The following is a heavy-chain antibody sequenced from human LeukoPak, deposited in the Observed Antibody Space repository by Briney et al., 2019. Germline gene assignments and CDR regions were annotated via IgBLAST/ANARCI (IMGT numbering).Heavy chain of an antibody. D-gene: IGHD4-17*01. Sequence: PSGTLSLTCTVSVGCISISSHCWGWARQPPGKRLVFTRTHYFGESTNYSPTLKSRVNLSIDTYKNHFSPNQKSVTAADTAVYYCARFELLRVFDYWGQGTLVTVSS. CDR3: ARFELLRVFDY. V-gene: IGHV4-39*07. J-gene: IGHJ4*02. CDR2: HYFGEST. CDR1: VGCISISSHC.